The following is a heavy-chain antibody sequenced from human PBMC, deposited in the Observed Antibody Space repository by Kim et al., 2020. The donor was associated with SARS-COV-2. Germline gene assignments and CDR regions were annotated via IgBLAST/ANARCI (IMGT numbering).Heavy chain of an antibody. CDR1: GFTFSSYG. CDR3: AKNFGAWFGELFHYFDY. D-gene: IGHD3-10*01. Sequence: GGSLRLSCAASGFTFSSYGMHWVRQAPGKGLEWVAVISYDGSNKYYADSVKGRFTISRDNSKNTLYLQMNSLRAEDTAVYYCAKNFGAWFGELFHYFDY. CDR2: ISYDGSNK. J-gene: IGHJ4*01. V-gene: IGHV3-30*18.